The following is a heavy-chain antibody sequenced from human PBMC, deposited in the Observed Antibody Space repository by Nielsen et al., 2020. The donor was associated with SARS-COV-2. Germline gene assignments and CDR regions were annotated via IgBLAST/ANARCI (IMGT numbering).Heavy chain of an antibody. Sequence: GGSLRLSCTASGFTFDDYGMHWVRQAPGKGLEWVSGITWNSVGIAYADSVKGRFTISRDNAKNSLYLQMNSLRPEDTALYYCARGGGFLEWFTNWFDPWGQGTLVTVSS. D-gene: IGHD3-3*01. CDR1: GFTFDDYG. CDR2: ITWNSVGI. CDR3: ARGGGFLEWFTNWFDP. V-gene: IGHV3-9*01. J-gene: IGHJ5*02.